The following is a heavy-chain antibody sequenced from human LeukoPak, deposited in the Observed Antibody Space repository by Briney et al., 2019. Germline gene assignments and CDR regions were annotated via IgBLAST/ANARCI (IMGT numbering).Heavy chain of an antibody. CDR2: IDPSDSYT. D-gene: IGHD2-15*01. V-gene: IGHV5-10-1*01. CDR1: GYSFTSYW. J-gene: IGHJ5*02. CDR3: ATTGYCSGGSCYENWFDP. Sequence: GESLKISCKGSGYSFTSYWNSWVRQMPGKGLEWMGWIDPSDSYTNYSPSFQGHVTISADKSISTAYLQWSSLKASDTAMYYCATTGYCSGGSCYENWFDPWGQETLVTVSS.